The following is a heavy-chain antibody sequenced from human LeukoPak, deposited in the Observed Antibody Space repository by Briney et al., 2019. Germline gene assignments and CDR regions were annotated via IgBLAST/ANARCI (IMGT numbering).Heavy chain of an antibody. CDR1: GFSFSSYG. D-gene: IGHD2-15*01. V-gene: IGHV3-33*01. J-gene: IGHJ4*02. Sequence: GGSLRLSCAGSGFSFSSYGMHWVRQAPGKGLEWVAVIWHDGKIKHYADSVKGRFTISRDNSKNTLYLEMNSLRAEDTAVFYCARDRGSNDPIDYWGQGTLVTVSS. CDR3: ARDRGSNDPIDY. CDR2: IWHDGKIK.